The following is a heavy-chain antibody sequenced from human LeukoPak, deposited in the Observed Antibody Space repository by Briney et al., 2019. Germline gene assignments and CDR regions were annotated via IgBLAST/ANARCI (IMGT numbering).Heavy chain of an antibody. CDR2: IFYSGST. CDR1: GGSFSGYY. CDR3: ATTPALAVAGTLDPKE. D-gene: IGHD6-19*01. J-gene: IGHJ4*02. Sequence: SETLSLTCAVYGGSFSGYYWGWIRQSPGKGLEWIGYIFYSGSTNYNPSLKSRVTISIDTSENQFSLKLSSLTAADTAVYYCATTPALAVAGTLDPKEWGQGTLVTVSS. V-gene: IGHV4-34*12.